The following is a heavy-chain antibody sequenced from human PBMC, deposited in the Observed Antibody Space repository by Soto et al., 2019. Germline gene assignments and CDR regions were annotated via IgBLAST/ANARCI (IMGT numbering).Heavy chain of an antibody. J-gene: IGHJ4*02. D-gene: IGHD2-15*01. V-gene: IGHV3-23*04. CDR1: GFTFRAYA. Sequence: EGQLVDSGGGLVQPGESLRLSCAGSGFTFRAYAMSWVRQAPGKGQEWVSSISASAITTYNTDSVRGRFTISRDNSRNTVYLQMNSLRAEDTAVYFCAKPPGFNNVVPAYFDYWGGGTRVTVSS. CDR3: AKPPGFNNVVPAYFDY. CDR2: ISASAITT.